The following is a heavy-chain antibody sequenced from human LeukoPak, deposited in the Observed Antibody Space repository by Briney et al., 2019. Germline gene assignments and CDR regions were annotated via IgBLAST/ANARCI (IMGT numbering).Heavy chain of an antibody. D-gene: IGHD3-10*01. CDR3: ARGIGVYGSGSYYDYFDY. CDR1: GGSISSYY. V-gene: IGHV4-59*01. J-gene: IGHJ4*02. CDR2: IYYSGST. Sequence: PSETLSLTCTVSGGSISSYYWSWIRQPPGKGLEWIGYIYYSGSTNYNPSLKSRVTISVDTSKNQFSLKLSSVTAADTAVYYCARGIGVYGSGSYYDYFDYWGQGTLVTVSS.